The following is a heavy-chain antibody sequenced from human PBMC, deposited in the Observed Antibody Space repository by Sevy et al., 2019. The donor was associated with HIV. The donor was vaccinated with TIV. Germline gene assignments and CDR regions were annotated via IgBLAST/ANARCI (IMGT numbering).Heavy chain of an antibody. D-gene: IGHD1-26*01. CDR2: ISYDGSRK. V-gene: IGHV3-30*14. CDR3: ARDLALSGSYSWLAY. CDR1: GFTFSSYT. Sequence: GGSLRLSCAASGFTFSSYTMHWVRQAPGKGLEWGAFISYDGSRKYYADSVKGRFTISRDNSKNTLYLQMNNLRAEDTAVFYCARDLALSGSYSWLAYWGQGTLVTVSS. J-gene: IGHJ4*02.